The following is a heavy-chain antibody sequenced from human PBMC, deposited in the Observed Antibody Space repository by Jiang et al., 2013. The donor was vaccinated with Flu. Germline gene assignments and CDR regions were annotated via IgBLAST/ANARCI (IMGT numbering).Heavy chain of an antibody. CDR3: AKLGIGQPLDN. J-gene: IGHJ4*02. Sequence: GSGLVKPSETLSLTCSVSGGSISSSSYYWGWIRQPPGKGLEYIGSINYSGTTYYNPSLKGRVTISVDTSKNQFSLNLSSVTAADTAEYFCAKLGIGQPLDNWGQGTLVIVSS. CDR1: GGSISSSSYY. V-gene: IGHV4-39*01. CDR2: INYSGTT. D-gene: IGHD1-14*01.